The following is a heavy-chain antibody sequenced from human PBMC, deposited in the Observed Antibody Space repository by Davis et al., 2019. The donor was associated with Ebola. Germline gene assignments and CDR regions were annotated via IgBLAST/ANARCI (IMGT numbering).Heavy chain of an antibody. CDR2: IYYSGST. CDR1: GGSISSYY. V-gene: IGHV4-59*08. CDR3: ARKGVGSSGWYDAFDI. D-gene: IGHD6-19*01. J-gene: IGHJ3*02. Sequence: MPSETLSLTCTVSGGSISSYYWSWIRQPPGKGLEWIGYIYYSGSTNYNPSLKSRVTISVDTSKNQFSLKLSSGTAADTAVYYCARKGVGSSGWYDAFDIWGQGTTVSVSS.